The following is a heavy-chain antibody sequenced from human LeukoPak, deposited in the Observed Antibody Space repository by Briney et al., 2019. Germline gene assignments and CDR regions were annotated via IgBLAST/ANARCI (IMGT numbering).Heavy chain of an antibody. Sequence: ASVKVSCKASGYTFTGYYMHWVRQGPGQGLELMGLINPNSGGTNYAQKFQSRLTITADKTTNRAYTELSSPTSDDTAVYYCAKGNDSSGYYYESYYGMDVWGQGTTVTVCS. CDR2: INPNSGGT. V-gene: IGHV1-2*02. CDR3: AKGNDSSGYYYESYYGMDV. D-gene: IGHD3-22*01. CDR1: GYTFTGYY. J-gene: IGHJ6*02.